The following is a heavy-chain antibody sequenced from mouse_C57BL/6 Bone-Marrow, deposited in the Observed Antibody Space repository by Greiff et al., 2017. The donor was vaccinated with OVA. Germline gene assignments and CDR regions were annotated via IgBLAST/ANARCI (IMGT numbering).Heavy chain of an antibody. CDR3: ARQLRLWFAY. CDR1: GYAFSSSW. CDR2: IYPGDGDT. Sequence: QVQLQQSGPELVKPGASVKISCKASGYAFSSSWMNWVKQRPGNGLEWIGRIYPGDGDTNYNGKFKGKATLTADKSSSTAYMQLSSLTSEDSAVYFCARQLRLWFAYWGQGTLVTVSA. V-gene: IGHV1-82*01. J-gene: IGHJ3*01. D-gene: IGHD3-2*02.